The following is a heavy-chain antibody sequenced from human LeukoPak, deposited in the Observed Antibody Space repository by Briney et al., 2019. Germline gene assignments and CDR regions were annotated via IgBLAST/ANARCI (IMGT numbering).Heavy chain of an antibody. J-gene: IGHJ4*02. CDR2: IREDGSET. V-gene: IGHV3-7*03. Sequence: GGSLRLSCAASGFTFTSYWMSWVRQAPGKGLEWVAKIREDGSETFYVDSVKGRFTISRDNAKNSLYLQMNSLRAEDTALYYCAKDISGGIAVATIDYWGQGTLVTVSS. D-gene: IGHD6-19*01. CDR3: AKDISGGIAVATIDY. CDR1: GFTFTSYW.